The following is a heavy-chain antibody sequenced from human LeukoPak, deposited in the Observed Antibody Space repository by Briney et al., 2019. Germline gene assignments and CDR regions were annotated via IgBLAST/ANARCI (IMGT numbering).Heavy chain of an antibody. V-gene: IGHV3-21*01. D-gene: IGHD3-10*01. J-gene: IGHJ4*02. CDR3: ASGIYYASVHTWSPV. Sequence: GGSLRLSCAASGFTFSSYSMNWARQAPGKGLEWVSSISSSSTYIYYTDSVKGRFTISRDDASNSLDLQMSSLRAEDTAVYYCASGIYYASVHTWSPVWGQGTLVTVSS. CDR2: ISSSSTYI. CDR1: GFTFSSYS.